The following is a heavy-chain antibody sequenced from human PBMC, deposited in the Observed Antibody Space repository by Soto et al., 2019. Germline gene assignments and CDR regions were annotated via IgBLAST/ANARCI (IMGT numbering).Heavy chain of an antibody. J-gene: IGHJ5*01. Sequence: SETLSLTCSVSGDSISTVDYFWAWIRQPPGQALEYIGYIYKSTTTYYNPSFESRVAISLDTSKSQFSLNVTSVTAADTAVYFCARGRYCLTGRCFPNWFDSWGQGTLVTSP. D-gene: IGHD2-15*01. CDR1: GDSISTVDYF. V-gene: IGHV4-30-4*01. CDR2: IYKSTTT. CDR3: ARGRYCLTGRCFPNWFDS.